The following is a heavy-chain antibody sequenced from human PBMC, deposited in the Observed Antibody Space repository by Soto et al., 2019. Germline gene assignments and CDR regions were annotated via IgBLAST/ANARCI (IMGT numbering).Heavy chain of an antibody. J-gene: IGHJ5*02. D-gene: IGHD1-26*01. CDR1: GYAFTSYD. CDR3: ARESVGWFEP. V-gene: IGHV1-8*01. CDR2: MNPNSGNT. Sequence: QVQLVQSGAEVKRPGASVNVSCKASGYAFTSYDINWVRQATGQGLEWMGWMNPNSGNTGYAQKFQGRVTMTSNTSISTADMEPSSLRHEGTAGYYCARESVGWFEPWGQGTRVTVSS.